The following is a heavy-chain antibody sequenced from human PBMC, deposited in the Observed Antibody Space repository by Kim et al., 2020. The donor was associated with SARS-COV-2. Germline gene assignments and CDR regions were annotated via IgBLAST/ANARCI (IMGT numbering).Heavy chain of an antibody. Sequence: GESLKISCKGSGFSFNNYWIGWVRQMPGKGLEWMGIIYPGDSDPRYSPSFQGQVTISTDKSISTAYLQWSSLKASDTAMYYCARHRLPKTTVLTSAFDYWGQGTLVTVSS. CDR2: IYPGDSDP. CDR3: ARHRLPKTTVLTSAFDY. CDR1: GFSFNNYW. V-gene: IGHV5-51*01. J-gene: IGHJ4*02. D-gene: IGHD4-17*01.